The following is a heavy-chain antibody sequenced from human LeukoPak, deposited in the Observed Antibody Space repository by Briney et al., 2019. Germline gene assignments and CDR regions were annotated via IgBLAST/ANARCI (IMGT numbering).Heavy chain of an antibody. CDR2: ISNSGST. D-gene: IGHD3-9*01. J-gene: IGHJ5*02. CDR1: GGSISGYY. CDR3: ARGDFDWLFTNWFDP. Sequence: SGTLSLTCTVSGGSISGYYWTWIRQPPGEGLERIGYISNSGSTNYNPSLKSRVTISVDTSKKQFSLKVSSVTAADTAVYYCARGDFDWLFTNWFDPWGQGALVTVSS. V-gene: IGHV4-59*01.